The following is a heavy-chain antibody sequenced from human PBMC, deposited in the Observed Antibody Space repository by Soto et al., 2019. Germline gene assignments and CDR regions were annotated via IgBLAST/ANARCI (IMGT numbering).Heavy chain of an antibody. CDR3: AHYCSGGRCYSGAFAI. V-gene: IGHV1-69*02. CDR1: GGTFSSYT. CDR2: IIPILGIA. J-gene: IGHJ3*02. Sequence: SVQVSSKASGGTFSSYTISWLRQAPGQGLEWMGMIIPILGIANYAQQFQGRVTMTRDTSTSTVYMELSSLRSEDTAVYYCAHYCSGGRCYSGAFAIWVQGTIVTVSS. D-gene: IGHD2-15*01.